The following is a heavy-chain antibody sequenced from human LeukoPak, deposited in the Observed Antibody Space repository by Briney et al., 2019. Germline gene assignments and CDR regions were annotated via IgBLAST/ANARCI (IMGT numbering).Heavy chain of an antibody. CDR2: TYYRSKWYN. CDR3: ARGMGDYYGSGSPYNWFDP. J-gene: IGHJ5*02. Sequence: SQTLSLTCAISGDSVSSNSAAWNWIRQSPSRGLEWLGRTYYRSKWYNDYAVSVKSRITINPDTSKNQFSLQLNSVTPEDTAVYYCARGMGDYYGSGSPYNWFDPWGQGTLVTVSS. V-gene: IGHV6-1*01. CDR1: GDSVSSNSAA. D-gene: IGHD3-10*01.